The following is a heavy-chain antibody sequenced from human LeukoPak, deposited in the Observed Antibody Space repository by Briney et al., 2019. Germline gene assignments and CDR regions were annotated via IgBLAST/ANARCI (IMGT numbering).Heavy chain of an antibody. Sequence: PGRSLRLSCAASGFTFDDYAMHWVRQAPGKGLEWVSGISWNSGSIGYADSVKGRFTISRDNSKNTLYLQMNSLRAEDTAVYYCARDRNSFGIASSSWSHDAFDIWGQGTMVTVSS. D-gene: IGHD6-13*01. J-gene: IGHJ3*02. CDR1: GFTFDDYA. CDR2: ISWNSGSI. V-gene: IGHV3-9*01. CDR3: ARDRNSFGIASSSWSHDAFDI.